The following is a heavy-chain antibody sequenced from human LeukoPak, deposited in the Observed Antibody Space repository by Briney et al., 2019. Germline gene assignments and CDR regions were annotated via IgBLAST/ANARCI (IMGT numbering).Heavy chain of an antibody. CDR2: ITRSNYI. CDR1: GFTFSSYS. J-gene: IGHJ3*02. V-gene: IGHV3-21*06. D-gene: IGHD3-22*01. Sequence: PGGSLRLSCAASGFTFSSYSMNWVRQAPGKGLEWVPSITRSNYIYYADSVKGRFTISRDNAKNSLYLQMNSLRAEDTAVYYCAGYASSGRRDVFDIWGQGTMVTVSS. CDR3: AGYASSGRRDVFDI.